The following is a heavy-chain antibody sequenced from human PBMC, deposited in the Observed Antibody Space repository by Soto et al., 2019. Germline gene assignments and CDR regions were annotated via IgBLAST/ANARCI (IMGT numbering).Heavy chain of an antibody. CDR3: AKATTNGGWFNPFDS. V-gene: IGHV3-53*01. CDR2: IYSDGST. CDR1: GFTVSSSY. D-gene: IGHD6-19*01. J-gene: IGHJ4*02. Sequence: VGSLRLSCAASGFTVSSSYMNWVRQAPGKGLEWVSVIYSDGSTYYADSVKGRFIISRDNSKNTLYLQMNSLTADDTAVYYCAKATTNGGWFNPFDSWGQGALVTVSS.